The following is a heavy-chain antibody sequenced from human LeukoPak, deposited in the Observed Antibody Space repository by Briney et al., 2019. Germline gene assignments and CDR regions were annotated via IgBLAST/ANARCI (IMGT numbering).Heavy chain of an antibody. CDR1: GASTSSGGYS. CDR2: IFHSGST. Sequence: SQTLSLTCALSGASTSSGGYSWSWLRQPRGKGLEWIGYIFHSGSTYYHPSPKRRFTITVERSKNQFSLKLSSVTAADTAVYYCARGSRVRGVGFDYWGQGTLVTVSS. D-gene: IGHD3-10*01. V-gene: IGHV4-30-2*01. CDR3: ARGSRVRGVGFDY. J-gene: IGHJ4*02.